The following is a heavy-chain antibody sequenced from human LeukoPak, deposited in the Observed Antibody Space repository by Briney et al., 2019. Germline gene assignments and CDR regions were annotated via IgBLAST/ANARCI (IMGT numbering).Heavy chain of an antibody. J-gene: IGHJ4*02. D-gene: IGHD6-13*01. V-gene: IGHV4-59*01. CDR1: VGSLSSNY. Sequence: SETLSLTCTLSVGSLSSNYSNCIRQPPREGLEWIGNIYYSGSTNYNLALKSRVPISVDTSKHQFSLKLSSVTAADTAMYYCARGSSSWHYYFDYWGQGALVTVSP. CDR3: ARGSSSWHYYFDY. CDR2: IYYSGST.